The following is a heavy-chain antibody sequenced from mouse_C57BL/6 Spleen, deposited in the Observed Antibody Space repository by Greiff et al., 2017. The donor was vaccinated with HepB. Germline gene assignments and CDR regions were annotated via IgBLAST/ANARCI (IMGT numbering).Heavy chain of an antibody. D-gene: IGHD1-1*01. V-gene: IGHV1-18*01. CDR3: ASLYYYGSSPAWFAY. J-gene: IGHJ3*01. CDR1: GYTFTDYN. CDR2: INPNNGGT. Sequence: EVQLQQSGPELVKPGASVKIPCKASGYTFTDYNMDWVKQSHGKSLEWIGDINPNNGGTSYNQKFKGKATLTVDKSSSTAYMELRSLTSEDTAVYYCASLYYYGSSPAWFAYWGQGTLVTVSA.